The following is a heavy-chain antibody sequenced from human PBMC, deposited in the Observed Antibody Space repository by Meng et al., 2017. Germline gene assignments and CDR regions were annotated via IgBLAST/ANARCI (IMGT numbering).Heavy chain of an antibody. J-gene: IGHJ6*02. Sequence: GESLKISCAASGFTFSSYAMSWVRQAPGKGLEWVSAISGSGGSTYYADSVKGRFTISRDNSKNTLYLQMNSLRDEDTAVYYCAKDGPRGSYYPYFFDDAMDVWGQGTTVTVSS. CDR2: ISGSGGST. V-gene: IGHV3-23*01. CDR3: AKDGPRGSYYPYFFDDAMDV. D-gene: IGHD1-26*01. CDR1: GFTFSSYA.